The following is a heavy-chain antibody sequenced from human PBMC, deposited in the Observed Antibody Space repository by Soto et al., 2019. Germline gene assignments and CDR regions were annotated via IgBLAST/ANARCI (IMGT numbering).Heavy chain of an antibody. CDR1: GFTFSSYS. D-gene: IGHD3-3*01. CDR3: ARDPNTYYDFWSGYYPPSGWFDP. V-gene: IGHV3-21*01. Sequence: GGSLRLSYAASGFTFSSYSMNWVRQAPGKGLEWVSSISSSSSYIYYADSVKGRFTISRDNAKNSLYLQMNSLRAEDTAVYYCARDPNTYYDFWSGYYPPSGWFDPWGQGTLVTVSS. J-gene: IGHJ5*02. CDR2: ISSSSSYI.